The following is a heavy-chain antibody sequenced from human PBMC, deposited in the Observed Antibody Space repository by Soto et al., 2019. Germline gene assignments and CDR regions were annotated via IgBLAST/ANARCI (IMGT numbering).Heavy chain of an antibody. J-gene: IGHJ5*02. CDR1: GGTFSSYA. D-gene: IGHD3-22*01. CDR3: TRDRGPSSGYYLYWFDP. V-gene: IGHV1-69*12. CDR2: IIPIFGTA. Sequence: QVQLVQSGAEVKKPGSSVKVSCKASGGTFSSYAITWVRQAPGQGLEWMGGIIPIFGTANYAQKFQGRVTITADDSTSTAYMELSSLRSEDTAVYYCTRDRGPSSGYYLYWFDPWGQGTLVSVSS.